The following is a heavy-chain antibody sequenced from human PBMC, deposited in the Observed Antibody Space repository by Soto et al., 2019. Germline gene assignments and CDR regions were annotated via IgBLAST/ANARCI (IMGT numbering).Heavy chain of an antibody. D-gene: IGHD3-3*01. CDR3: ARDQFSTIFGVVIAPYYYGMDV. Sequence: GGSLRLSCAASGFTFSSYEMNWVRQAPGKGLEWVSYISSSGSTIYYADSVKGRFTISRDNAKNSLYLQMNSLRAEDTAVYYCARDQFSTIFGVVIAPYYYGMDVWGQGTTVTVSS. V-gene: IGHV3-48*03. J-gene: IGHJ6*02. CDR2: ISSSGSTI. CDR1: GFTFSSYE.